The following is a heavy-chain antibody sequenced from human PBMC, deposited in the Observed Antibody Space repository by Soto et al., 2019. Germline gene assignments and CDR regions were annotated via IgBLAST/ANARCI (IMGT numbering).Heavy chain of an antibody. CDR2: MNPNSGNT. CDR1: GYTFTSYD. D-gene: IGHD3-9*01. CDR3: ARGGGILTGYLIDY. Sequence: QVQLVQSGAEVKKPGASVKVSCKASGYTFTSYDINWVRQATGQGLEWMGWMNPNSGNTGYAQKLQGRVTRNGKTPIGTAYMELGSRGFGGMAVYYCARGGGILTGYLIDYWGQGTLVTVSS. V-gene: IGHV1-8*01. J-gene: IGHJ4*02.